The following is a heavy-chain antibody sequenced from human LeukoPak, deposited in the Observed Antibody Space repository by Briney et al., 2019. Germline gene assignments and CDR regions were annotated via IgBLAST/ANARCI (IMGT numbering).Heavy chain of an antibody. J-gene: IGHJ4*02. CDR1: GFTFSSYA. CDR3: AKERLRDDFWSGYYQRDFDY. D-gene: IGHD3-3*01. CDR2: ISGSGGST. V-gene: IGHV3-23*01. Sequence: GGSLRLSCAASGFTFSSYAMSWVRQAPGKGLEWVSAISGSGGSTCYADSVKGRFTISRDNSKNTLYLQMNSLRAEDTAVYYCAKERLRDDFWSGYYQRDFDYWGQGTLVTVSS.